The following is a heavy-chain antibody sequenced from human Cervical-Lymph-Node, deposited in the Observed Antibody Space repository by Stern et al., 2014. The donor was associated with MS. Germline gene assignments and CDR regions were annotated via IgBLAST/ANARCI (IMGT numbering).Heavy chain of an antibody. J-gene: IGHJ6*02. CDR3: ASPRGIGAAGTPNFYYGLDV. CDR2: IRSKANNYAT. Sequence: EVQLLESGGALVQPGESLQLSCAASGFIFSGSVIHWVRQASGKGLEWVGRIRSKANNYATTYAESVKGRFTISRDDSKNTAYLQMNSLKVDDTAVYYCASPRGIGAAGTPNFYYGLDVWGQGTTVTVSS. V-gene: IGHV3-73*01. D-gene: IGHD6-13*01. CDR1: GFIFSGSV.